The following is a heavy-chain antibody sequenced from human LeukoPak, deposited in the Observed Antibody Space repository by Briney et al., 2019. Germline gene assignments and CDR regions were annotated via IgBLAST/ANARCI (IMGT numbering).Heavy chain of an antibody. Sequence: GGSLRLSCAASGFTFSSYSMNWVRQAPGKGREWVSYISIISSTIYYAASVKVRFTISRDNAKNSLYLQMNSLRAEDTAVYYCARDGPYDSSGYYGWAFDIWGQGTMVTVSS. J-gene: IGHJ3*02. V-gene: IGHV3-48*01. CDR1: GFTFSSYS. CDR2: ISIISSTI. CDR3: ARDGPYDSSGYYGWAFDI. D-gene: IGHD3-22*01.